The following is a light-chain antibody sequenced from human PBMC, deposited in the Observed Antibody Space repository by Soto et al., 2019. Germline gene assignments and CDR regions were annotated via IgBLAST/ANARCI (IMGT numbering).Light chain of an antibody. J-gene: IGKJ2*01. CDR3: QQYVDSYT. CDR2: GAS. CDR1: QSVSSSY. Sequence: EIVLTQSPGTLSLSPGERATLSCRASQSVSSSYLVWYQQKPGQAPRLLIYGASSRATGITDRFSGSGSGTDFTLTISRLEPEDFAVYYCQQYVDSYTFGQGTKLEIK. V-gene: IGKV3-20*01.